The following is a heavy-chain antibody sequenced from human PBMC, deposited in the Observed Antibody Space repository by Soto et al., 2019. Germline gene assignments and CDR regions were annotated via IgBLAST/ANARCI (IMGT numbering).Heavy chain of an antibody. V-gene: IGHV3-23*01. CDR1: GFTFSTSG. Sequence: EVQLLASGGGLVQPGGSLRLSCAASGFTFSTSGMSWVRQAPGKGLEWVSSISGSGDYTNYADSVKGRFTISRDNSKNTLYLQINSLTAEDTAVYYCANHGGFDIWGQGTMVAVSS. D-gene: IGHD4-17*01. J-gene: IGHJ3*02. CDR3: ANHGGFDI. CDR2: ISGSGDYT.